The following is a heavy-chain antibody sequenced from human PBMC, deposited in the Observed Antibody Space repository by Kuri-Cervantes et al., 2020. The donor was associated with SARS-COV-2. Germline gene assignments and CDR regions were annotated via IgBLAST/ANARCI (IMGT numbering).Heavy chain of an antibody. J-gene: IGHJ6*02. Sequence: SETLSLTCAVYGGSFSGYYWSWIRQPPGKGLEWIGEINHSGSTNYNPSLKSRVTISVDTSKNQFSLKLSSVTAADTAVYYCARVTAYYYYYYGMDVWGQGTTVTVSS. D-gene: IGHD1-20*01. CDR2: INHSGST. CDR3: ARVTAYYYYYYGMDV. V-gene: IGHV4-34*01. CDR1: GGSFSGYY.